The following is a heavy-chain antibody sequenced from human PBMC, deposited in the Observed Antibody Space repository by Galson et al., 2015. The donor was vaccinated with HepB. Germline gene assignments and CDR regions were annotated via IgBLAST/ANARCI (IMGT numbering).Heavy chain of an antibody. CDR2: IIPIFGTR. CDR1: GGIFITYT. CDR3: TIETIQGAAFDI. D-gene: IGHD5-24*01. J-gene: IGHJ3*02. V-gene: IGHV1-69*13. Sequence: SVKVSCKASGGIFITYTITWVRQAPGEGLEWMGGIIPIFGTRNYAQKFQGRVTMTADASTRTAYMELSSLRFDDTAVYYCTIETIQGAAFDIWGQGTMVTVS.